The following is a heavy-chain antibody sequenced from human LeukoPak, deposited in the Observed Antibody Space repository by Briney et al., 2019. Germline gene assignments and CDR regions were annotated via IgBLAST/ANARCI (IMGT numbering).Heavy chain of an antibody. D-gene: IGHD3-10*01. J-gene: IGHJ5*02. CDR2: MNPKSGNT. V-gene: IGHV1-8*01. CDR3: TKASLAFGTKYFDP. Sequence: ASVTVSCKASGYPFSNYDINWVRQAPGQGLEWMGWMNPKSGNTGYGQKFQGRVTMTRVTSITTAYMELRSLRSDDTAVYYCTKASLAFGTKYFDPWGREPWSPSPQ. CDR1: GYPFSNYD.